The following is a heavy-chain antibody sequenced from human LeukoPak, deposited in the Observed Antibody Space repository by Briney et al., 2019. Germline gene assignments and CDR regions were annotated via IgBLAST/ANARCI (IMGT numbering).Heavy chain of an antibody. CDR2: ISYDGSNK. J-gene: IGHJ6*02. V-gene: IGHV3-30*18. CDR1: GFTFSSYG. CDR3: AKDLLSYYYYYGMDV. Sequence: PGGSLRLSCAASGFTFSSYGMHWVRQAPGKGLEWVAVISYDGSNKYYADSAKGRFTISRDNSKNTLYLQMNSLRAEDTAVYYCAKDLLSYYYYYGMDVWGQGTTVTVSS.